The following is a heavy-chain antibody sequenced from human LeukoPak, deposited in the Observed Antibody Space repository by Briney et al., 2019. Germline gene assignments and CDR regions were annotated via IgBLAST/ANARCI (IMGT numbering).Heavy chain of an antibody. CDR2: ITSDGSWT. V-gene: IGHV3-74*01. CDR3: VSFYETY. Sequence: GGSLRLSCAASGSYWMHWVRQAPGKGLVWVSHITSDGSWTGYADSVKGRFTISKDNAKNTVYPQVNNLRAEDTAVYYCVSFYETYWGRGTLVTVS. D-gene: IGHD2-2*01. CDR1: GSYW. J-gene: IGHJ4*02.